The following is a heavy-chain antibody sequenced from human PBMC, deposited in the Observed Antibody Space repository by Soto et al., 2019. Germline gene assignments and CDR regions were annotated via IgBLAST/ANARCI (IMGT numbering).Heavy chain of an antibody. CDR3: ARGKVATIWRVGPEGAFDI. J-gene: IGHJ3*02. D-gene: IGHD5-12*01. CDR1: GFTFSSYS. Sequence: EVQLVESGGGLVKPGGSLRLSCAASGFTFSSYSMNWVRQAPGKGLEWVSSISSSSSYIYYADSVKGRFTISRDNAKNSLYLQMNSLRAEDTAVYYCARGKVATIWRVGPEGAFDIWGQGTMVTVSS. V-gene: IGHV3-21*01. CDR2: ISSSSSYI.